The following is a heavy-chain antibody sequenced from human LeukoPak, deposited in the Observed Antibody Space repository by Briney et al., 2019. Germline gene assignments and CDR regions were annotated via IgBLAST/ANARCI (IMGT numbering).Heavy chain of an antibody. CDR1: GFTVSSSY. CDR2: ISSNGGST. J-gene: IGHJ4*02. V-gene: IGHV3-64D*09. Sequence: GGSLRLSCAASGFTVSSSYMSWVRQAPGKGLEYVSAISSNGGSTYYADSVKGRFTISRDNSKNTLYLQMSSLRAEDTAVYYCVKDNYCSGGSCYSNPFDYWGQGTLVTVSS. D-gene: IGHD2-15*01. CDR3: VKDNYCSGGSCYSNPFDY.